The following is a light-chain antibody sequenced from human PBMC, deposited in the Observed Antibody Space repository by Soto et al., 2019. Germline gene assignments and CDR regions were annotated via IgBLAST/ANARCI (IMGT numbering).Light chain of an antibody. J-gene: IGKJ1*01. Sequence: RASQSINSRLAWYQQKPGKAPKLLIYDVSNLESGVPSRFSGSGYGTDFTLIITRLQSDDFATYYGQEYSSYWTFGQGTKVDIK. V-gene: IGKV1-5*01. CDR2: DVS. CDR3: QEYSSYWT. CDR1: QSINSR.